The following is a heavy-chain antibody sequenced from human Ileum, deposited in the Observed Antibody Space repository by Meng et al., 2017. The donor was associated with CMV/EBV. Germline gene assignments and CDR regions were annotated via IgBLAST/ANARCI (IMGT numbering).Heavy chain of an antibody. CDR1: GFTFIHYA. CDR2: LSGRDGIT. Sequence: LEFGGGLVQPGGSLSSSCAAFGFTFIHYAMSWVRQAPGKGLEWVSTLSGRDGITNYADSVKGRFIISRDNSKNTLYLQMDNLRAEDTALYYCVRGQGAPDYWGQGTLVTVSS. V-gene: IGHV3-23*01. CDR3: VRGQGAPDY. D-gene: IGHD4/OR15-4a*01. J-gene: IGHJ4*02.